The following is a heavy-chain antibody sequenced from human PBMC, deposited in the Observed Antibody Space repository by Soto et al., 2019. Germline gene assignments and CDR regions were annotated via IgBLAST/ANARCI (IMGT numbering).Heavy chain of an antibody. CDR2: IYHLGTT. Sequence: SETLSLTCTVSGATVSSTRWWSWVRLSPGRGLEWIGDIYHLGTTNYNPSLKRRVSISLDKSKNQFSLKLTSVTAADTAVYFCARTGKFYYYDMSGLPFDPWGPGVLVTVSS. CDR3: ARTGKFYYYDMSGLPFDP. D-gene: IGHD3-22*01. J-gene: IGHJ5*02. CDR1: GATVSSTRW. V-gene: IGHV4-4*02.